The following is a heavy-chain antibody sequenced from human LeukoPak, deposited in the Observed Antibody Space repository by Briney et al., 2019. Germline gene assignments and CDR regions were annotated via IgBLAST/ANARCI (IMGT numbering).Heavy chain of an antibody. J-gene: IGHJ4*02. D-gene: IGHD6-19*01. Sequence: PGGSLRLSCAASGFTFSSYWMHWVRQAPGKGLVWVSRINTDGSSTSYADSVKGRFTISRDNAKKSLYLQVSSLRADDTAVYYCAREPGQWLPPELWGQGTLVIVSS. CDR3: AREPGQWLPPEL. CDR1: GFTFSSYW. CDR2: INTDGSST. V-gene: IGHV3-74*01.